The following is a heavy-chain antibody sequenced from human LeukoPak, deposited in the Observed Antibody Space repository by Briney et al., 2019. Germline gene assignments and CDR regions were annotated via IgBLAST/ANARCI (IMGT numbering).Heavy chain of an antibody. CDR1: GFTFSDYY. J-gene: IGHJ6*02. D-gene: IGHD2-8*01. Sequence: GALRPSCAASGFTFSDYYMTWLRQAPGKGLEWLSYISNSGSTVFYADSVKGRFTVSRDNAKRSLYLQIESLRDDDTAVYHCALGTINKDFYFGMDVWGQGTTVTVSS. V-gene: IGHV3-11*01. CDR2: ISNSGSTV. CDR3: ALGTINKDFYFGMDV.